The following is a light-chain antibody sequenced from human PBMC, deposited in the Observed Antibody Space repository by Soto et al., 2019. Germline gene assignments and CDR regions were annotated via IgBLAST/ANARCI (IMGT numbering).Light chain of an antibody. V-gene: IGKV3-20*01. CDR3: QLYGSPGT. Sequence: NVFMQSSGALSLSPGSRSPLSGRAIQSVSNNYLAWYQQKPGQAPRLLIYGASNRATGIPDRFSGSGSGTDFTLTISRLQPDDFAVYYRQLYGSPGTFGQGTKVDIK. CDR2: GAS. J-gene: IGKJ1*01. CDR1: QSVSNNY.